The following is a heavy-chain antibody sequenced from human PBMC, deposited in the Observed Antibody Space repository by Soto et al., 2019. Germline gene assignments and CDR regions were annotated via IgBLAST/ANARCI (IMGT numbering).Heavy chain of an antibody. V-gene: IGHV4-4*02. CDR3: ARAIAVAGRLDY. J-gene: IGHJ4*02. D-gene: IGHD6-19*01. CDR1: GGLISSGNW. CDR2: IYHSGST. Sequence: SETLSLTCAVSGGLISSGNWWTWVRQAPGKGLEWIGEIYHSGSTKYNPSLKSRVTMSVDTSKNQFSLKLSSVTAADTAVYYCARAIAVAGRLDYWGQGTLVTVSS.